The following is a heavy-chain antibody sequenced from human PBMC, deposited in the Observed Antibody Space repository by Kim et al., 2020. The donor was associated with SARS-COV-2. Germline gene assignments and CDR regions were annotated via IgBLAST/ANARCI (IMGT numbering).Heavy chain of an antibody. CDR1: GFTFSSYA. J-gene: IGHJ4*02. CDR3: AREDRLWFGELFWEGIGY. Sequence: GGSLRLSCAASGFTFSSYAMHWVRQAPGKGLEWVAVISYDGSNKYYADSVKGRFTISRDNSKNTLYLQMNSLRAEDTAVYYCAREDRLWFGELFWEGIGYWGQGTLVTVSS. CDR2: ISYDGSNK. D-gene: IGHD3-10*01. V-gene: IGHV3-30*04.